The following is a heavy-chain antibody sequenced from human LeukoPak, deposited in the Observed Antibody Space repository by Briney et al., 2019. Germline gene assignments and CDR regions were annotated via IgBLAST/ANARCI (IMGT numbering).Heavy chain of an antibody. D-gene: IGHD1-26*01. V-gene: IGHV3-33*01. CDR3: ARDSDQLMVGATPSGFRY. CDR1: GFTFSSYG. CDR2: IWYDGSNK. Sequence: PGRSLRLSCAASGFTFSSYGMHWVRQAPGKGLEWVAVIWYDGSNKYYADSVKGRFTISRGNSKNTLYLQMSSLRAEDTAVYYCARDSDQLMVGATPSGFRYWGQGTLVTVSS. J-gene: IGHJ4*02.